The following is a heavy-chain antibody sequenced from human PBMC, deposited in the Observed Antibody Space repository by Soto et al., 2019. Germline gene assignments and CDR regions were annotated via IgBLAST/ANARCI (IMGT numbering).Heavy chain of an antibody. V-gene: IGHV1-8*01. Sequence: QVQLVQSGAEVKKPGASVKVSCKASGYTFTNYDIHWVRQATGQGLEWMGWMNPDSGNTGQSKQFQGRVTMPRDTSISTAYMEMSSLRSEDTAVYYCARGRFRRTWFDPWGQGNLVTVSS. CDR2: MNPDSGNT. CDR1: GYTFTNYD. CDR3: ARGRFRRTWFDP. J-gene: IGHJ5*02. D-gene: IGHD3-16*01.